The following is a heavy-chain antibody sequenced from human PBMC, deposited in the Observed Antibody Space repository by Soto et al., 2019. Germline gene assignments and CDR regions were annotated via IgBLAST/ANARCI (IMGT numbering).Heavy chain of an antibody. V-gene: IGHV3-11*06. J-gene: IGHJ6*02. CDR3: AGDKYSGSYYGLDYYYGMDV. Sequence: LSLSCAASGFTFSDYYMSWIRQAPGKGLEWVSYISSSSSYTNYADSVKGRFTISRDNAKNSLYLQMNSLRAEDTAVYYCAGDKYSGSYYGLDYYYGMDVWGQGTTVTVSS. CDR2: ISSSSSYT. CDR1: GFTFSDYY. D-gene: IGHD1-26*01.